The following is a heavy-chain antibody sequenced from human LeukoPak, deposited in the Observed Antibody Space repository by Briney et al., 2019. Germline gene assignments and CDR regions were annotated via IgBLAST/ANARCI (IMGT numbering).Heavy chain of an antibody. Sequence: ASVTVSCKASGYTFTSYGISWVRQAPGQGLEWMGWINAYNGNTNYEQKPHGRVTMTTDTSTSTAYMELRSLRPDDTAVYYCARHYDILTGYLETYNWFDPWGQGTLVTVS. J-gene: IGHJ5*02. CDR1: GYTFTSYG. CDR3: ARHYDILTGYLETYNWFDP. D-gene: IGHD3-9*01. CDR2: INAYNGNT. V-gene: IGHV1-18*01.